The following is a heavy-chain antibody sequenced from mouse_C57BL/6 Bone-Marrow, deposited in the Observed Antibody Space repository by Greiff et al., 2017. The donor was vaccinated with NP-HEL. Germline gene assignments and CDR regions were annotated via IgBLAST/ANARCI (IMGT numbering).Heavy chain of an antibody. D-gene: IGHD2-5*01. J-gene: IGHJ2*01. CDR3: ARLDSNYRSFFDN. Sequence: QVQLKQSGPELVKPGASVKISCKASGYAFSSSWMNWVKQRPGKGLEWIGRIYPGDGDTNYNGKFKGKATLTADKSSSTAYMQLSSLTSDDSAVYFCARLDSNYRSFFDNWGQGTTLTVSS. CDR1: GYAFSSSW. CDR2: IYPGDGDT. V-gene: IGHV1-82*01.